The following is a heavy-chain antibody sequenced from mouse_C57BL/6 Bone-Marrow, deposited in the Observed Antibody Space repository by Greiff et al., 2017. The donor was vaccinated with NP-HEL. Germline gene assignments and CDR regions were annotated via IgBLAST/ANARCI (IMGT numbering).Heavy chain of an antibody. J-gene: IGHJ4*01. CDR3: ARSIYYDYAGHPFYAMEY. D-gene: IGHD2-4*01. V-gene: IGHV7-3*01. Sequence: DVLLVESGGGLVQPGGSLSLFCAASGFTFTHYSMSLVRHPPGKALEWLGFIRNTAHGYTTEYRASLKGRFTISRDNSQTILSLQMNALPPEDSATIDCARSIYYDYAGHPFYAMEYWGQGTSVTVSS. CDR2: IRNTAHGYTT. CDR1: GFTFTHYS.